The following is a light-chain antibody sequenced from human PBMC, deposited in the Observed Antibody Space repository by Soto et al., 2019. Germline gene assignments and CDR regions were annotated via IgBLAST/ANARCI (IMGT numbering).Light chain of an antibody. CDR3: WQYEASPHT. Sequence: DIVLTQSPAILSLSPGERPTLSCRASLTLSTNSLSWYQQRPGQTPRLLIYAASTRNTDIPVRFNDSGCWTRYAITIGRLEPEDCALYYCWQYEASPHTLGPGTKVDI. CDR1: LTLSTNS. V-gene: IGKV3-20*01. J-gene: IGKJ3*01. CDR2: AAS.